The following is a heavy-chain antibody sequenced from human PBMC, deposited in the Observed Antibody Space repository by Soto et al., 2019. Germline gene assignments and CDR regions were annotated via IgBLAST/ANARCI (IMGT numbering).Heavy chain of an antibody. CDR3: ASFVSRKNWYFVF. V-gene: IGHV4-39*01. Sequence: SETLSLTCNVSGRSISNSYYYWGWIRQPPGKGLEWIGNIYYDGNTYYHASLASRVTISPHTSKNQFSLQLTSVTAADTALYFGASFVSRKNWYFVFWGPGPLVTAS. J-gene: IGHJ2*01. CDR1: GRSISNSYYY. D-gene: IGHD3-3*01. CDR2: IYYDGNT.